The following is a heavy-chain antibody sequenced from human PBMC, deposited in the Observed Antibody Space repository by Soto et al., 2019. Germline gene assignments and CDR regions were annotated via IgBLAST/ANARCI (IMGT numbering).Heavy chain of an antibody. Sequence: PSETLSLTCAVSGGSVSSDTYFWSWIRQPPGKGLEWIGYISYSGSTNYNSSLKSRVAIAEDTSKNQFSLKLSSVTAADTAIYYCARQSSSWTPTWFDPWGQGTLVTVSS. V-gene: IGHV4-61*01. J-gene: IGHJ5*02. CDR3: ARQSSSWTPTWFDP. CDR1: GGSVSSDTYF. D-gene: IGHD6-13*01. CDR2: ISYSGST.